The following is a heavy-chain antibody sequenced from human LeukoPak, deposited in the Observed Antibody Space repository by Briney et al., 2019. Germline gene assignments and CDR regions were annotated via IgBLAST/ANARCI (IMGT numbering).Heavy chain of an antibody. J-gene: IGHJ4*02. Sequence: TGGSLRLSCAASGFTVSSNYMSWVRQAPGKGLEWVSVIYSGGSTYYADSVKGRFTISRDNSKNTPYLQMNSLRAEDTAVYYCAREVAVAAHFDYWGQGTLVTVSS. D-gene: IGHD6-19*01. CDR3: AREVAVAAHFDY. CDR2: IYSGGST. CDR1: GFTVSSNY. V-gene: IGHV3-53*01.